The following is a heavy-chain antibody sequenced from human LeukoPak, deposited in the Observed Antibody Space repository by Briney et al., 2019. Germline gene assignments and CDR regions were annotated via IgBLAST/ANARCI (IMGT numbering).Heavy chain of an antibody. V-gene: IGHV3-48*03. CDR1: GFTLSNYE. CDR2: IGSGGTTI. Sequence: PGGSLRLSCAASGFTLSNYEMNWVRQAPGKGLEWISYIGSGGTTIYYADSVKGRFTISRDDAKNSLYLQMNSLRVEDTAVYYCARDTPTGQWLAHDAFDIWGQGTMVTVSS. CDR3: ARDTPTGQWLAHDAFDI. J-gene: IGHJ3*02. D-gene: IGHD6-19*01.